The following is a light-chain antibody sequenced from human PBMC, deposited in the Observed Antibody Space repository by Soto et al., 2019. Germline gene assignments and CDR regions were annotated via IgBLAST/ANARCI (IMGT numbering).Light chain of an antibody. CDR3: QQYYDWPWT. J-gene: IGKJ1*01. Sequence: EIVLTQSPATLSLSPGERATLSCRASQSVSSDLAWYQRKPGQAPRLLIYGASTRATGIPARFSGSGSGTDLTLTISSLQSEDFAVYYCQQYYDWPWTFGQGTKVDIK. CDR2: GAS. V-gene: IGKV3-15*01. CDR1: QSVSSD.